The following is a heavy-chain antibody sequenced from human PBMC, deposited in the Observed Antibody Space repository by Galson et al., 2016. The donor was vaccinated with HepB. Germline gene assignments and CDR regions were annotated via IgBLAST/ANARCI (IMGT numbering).Heavy chain of an antibody. D-gene: IGHD2-15*01. CDR1: GGSINTNY. Sequence: SETLSLTCTVSGGSINTNYWTWIRQPPGKGLEWIGYLYNIWSTKCNPSLQSRITISGDTTKTQFSLKLSSVTAADTAVYYCARIPKQAAAPFGYFDYWGQGTLVTVSS. CDR3: ARIPKQAAAPFGYFDY. CDR2: LYNIWST. J-gene: IGHJ4*02. V-gene: IGHV4-59*01.